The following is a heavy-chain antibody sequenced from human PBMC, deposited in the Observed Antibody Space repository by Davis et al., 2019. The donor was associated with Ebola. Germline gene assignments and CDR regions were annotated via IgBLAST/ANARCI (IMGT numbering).Heavy chain of an antibody. Sequence: GESLKISCAASGFTFSSYSMNWVRQAPGKGLEWVSSISSSSSYIYYAGSVKGRFTISRDNAKNSLYLQMNSLRAEDTAVYYCARPMSNYGDYVGYFDYWGQGTLVTVSS. CDR3: ARPMSNYGDYVGYFDY. J-gene: IGHJ4*02. CDR2: ISSSSSYI. D-gene: IGHD4-17*01. CDR1: GFTFSSYS. V-gene: IGHV3-21*01.